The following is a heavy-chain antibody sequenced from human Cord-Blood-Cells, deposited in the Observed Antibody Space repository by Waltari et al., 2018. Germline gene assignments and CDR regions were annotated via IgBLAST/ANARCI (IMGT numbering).Heavy chain of an antibody. CDR1: GGTFSSYA. J-gene: IGHJ3*02. CDR2: IIPIFGTA. CDR3: ARDHPGGSGSYYNAFDI. Sequence: QVQLVQSGAEVKKPGYSVKVSCKASGGTFSSYAISWVRQAPGQGLEWMGGIIPIFGTANYAQKFQGRVTITADESTSTAYMELSSLRSEDTAVYYCARDHPGGSGSYYNAFDIWGQGTMVTVSS. D-gene: IGHD3-10*01. V-gene: IGHV1-69*01.